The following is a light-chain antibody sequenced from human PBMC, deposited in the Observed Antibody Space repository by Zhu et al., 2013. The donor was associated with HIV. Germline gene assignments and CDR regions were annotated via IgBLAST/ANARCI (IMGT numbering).Light chain of an antibody. CDR3: QQYNTYTWT. CDR1: QDIRND. J-gene: IGKJ1*01. V-gene: IGKV1-13*02. CDR2: DAS. Sequence: AIQLTQSPSSLSASVGHRVTIACRASQDIRNDLGWYQQKPGKAPKLLIYDASSLESGVPSRFNGSGSGTEFTLTISSLQPDDFAIYYCQQYNTYTWTFGQGTKVEIK.